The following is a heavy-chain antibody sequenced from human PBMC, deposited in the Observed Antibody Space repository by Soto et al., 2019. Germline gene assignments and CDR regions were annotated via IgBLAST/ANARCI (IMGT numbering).Heavy chain of an antibody. CDR1: ASFGTYY. D-gene: IGHD3-16*02. CDR3: AQEGGGHRFDH. CDR2: IFSSEHF. Sequence: QVQLQESGPGLVQPSETLSLTCVGASFGTYYWSWIRQPPGKGLEWLGYIFSSEHFKYNPSLKSRLPISVGPSKNQVPLRLTSVTAADPAVYYCAQEGGGHRFDHWGQGTLVTVSS. V-gene: IGHV4-4*08. J-gene: IGHJ4*02.